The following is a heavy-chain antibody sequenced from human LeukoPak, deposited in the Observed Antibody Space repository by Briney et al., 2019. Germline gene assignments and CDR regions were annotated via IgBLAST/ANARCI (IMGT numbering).Heavy chain of an antibody. V-gene: IGHV1-18*01. CDR2: ISAHNGDT. CDR3: ARDRGRAPFDP. Sequence: GASVKVSCKASGYTFTSYGSSWGRQAPGQGLEWMGWISAHNGDTHYAQNLQGRVTMTTDTSTSTAYMELRSLRSDDTAVYYCARDRGRAPFDPWGQGTLVTVSS. D-gene: IGHD3-10*01. CDR1: GYTFTSYG. J-gene: IGHJ5*02.